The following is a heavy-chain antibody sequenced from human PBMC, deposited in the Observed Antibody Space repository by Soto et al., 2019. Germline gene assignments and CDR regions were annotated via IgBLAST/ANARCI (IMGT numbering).Heavy chain of an antibody. CDR3: ASVHCSSSWSHYCYGMDV. V-gene: IGHV3-23*01. Sequence: EVQLLESGGGLVQPGGSLRVSCAASGFIFSSYAMTWVRQAPGKGLEWVSAISGSGGSTYYADSVKGRFTISRDNSKNTLYLQMNSLRAEDTAVYYCASVHCSSSWSHYCYGMDVWGQGTTVTVSS. D-gene: IGHD6-13*01. CDR2: ISGSGGST. CDR1: GFIFSSYA. J-gene: IGHJ6*02.